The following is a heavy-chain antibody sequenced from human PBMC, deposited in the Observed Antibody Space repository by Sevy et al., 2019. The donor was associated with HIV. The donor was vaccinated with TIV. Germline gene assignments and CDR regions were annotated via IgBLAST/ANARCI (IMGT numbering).Heavy chain of an antibody. J-gene: IGHJ3*02. V-gene: IGHV5-51*01. D-gene: IGHD4-17*01. CDR3: AGPTGLKVGIDFGSLDI. CDR1: GYSFPAYW. Sequence: GESLKISCKGSGYSFPAYWIDWVRQVPGKGLEWVGTIYPGDSETRYSPSVQGQVTISADKSLTTAYLQWSSLKASDTAVYDCAGPTGLKVGIDFGSLDIWGQGTMVTVSS. CDR2: IYPGDSET.